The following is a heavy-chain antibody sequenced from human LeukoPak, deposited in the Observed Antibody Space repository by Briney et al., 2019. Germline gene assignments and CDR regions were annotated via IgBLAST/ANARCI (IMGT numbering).Heavy chain of an antibody. Sequence: SETLSLTCTVSGGSISSYYWSWIRQPPGKGLEWIGYIYYSGSTNYNPSLKSRVTISVDTSKNQFSLKLSSATAADTAVYYCARDLPYCSGGSCSTWGQGTLVTVS. CDR2: IYYSGST. CDR3: ARDLPYCSGGSCST. J-gene: IGHJ5*02. D-gene: IGHD2-15*01. CDR1: GGSISSYY. V-gene: IGHV4-59*01.